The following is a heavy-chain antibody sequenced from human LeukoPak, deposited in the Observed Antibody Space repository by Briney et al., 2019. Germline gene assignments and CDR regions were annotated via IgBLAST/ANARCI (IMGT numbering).Heavy chain of an antibody. Sequence: PGGSLRLSCAASGFTFSSYSMNWVRQAPGKGLEWVSSISSSSSYIYYADSVKGRFTISRDNAKNSLYLQMNSLRAEDTAVYYCARIPYYDFWSGPPGYFDYWGQGTLVTVSS. CDR1: GFTFSSYS. CDR2: ISSSSSYI. D-gene: IGHD3-3*01. CDR3: ARIPYYDFWSGPPGYFDY. V-gene: IGHV3-21*01. J-gene: IGHJ4*02.